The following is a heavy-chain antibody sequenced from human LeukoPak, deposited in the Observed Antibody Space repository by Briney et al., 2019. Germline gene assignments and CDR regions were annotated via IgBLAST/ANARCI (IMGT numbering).Heavy chain of an antibody. CDR1: GGSISSGGYY. CDR3: AREAVAAAEVDY. J-gene: IGHJ4*02. CDR2: IYYSGST. V-gene: IGHV4-31*03. D-gene: IGHD6-13*01. Sequence: PSETLSLTCTVSGGSISSGGYYWSWIRQHQGMGLEWIGYIYYSGSTYYNPSLKSRVTISVDTSKNQFSLKLSSVTAADTAVYYCAREAVAAAEVDYWGQGTLVTVSS.